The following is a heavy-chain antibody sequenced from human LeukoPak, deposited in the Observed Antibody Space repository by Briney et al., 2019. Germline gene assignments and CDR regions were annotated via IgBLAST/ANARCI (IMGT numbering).Heavy chain of an antibody. V-gene: IGHV3-23*01. CDR2: ISGSGGSA. D-gene: IGHD3-16*01. Sequence: GGSLRLSCAASGFTFSTYSMNWVRQAPGKGLEWVSGISGSGGSAYYADSVKGRFTISRDNSKNKVYLQMNSLRAEDTAVYYCAKDWGYWGQGTLVTVSS. CDR3: AKDWGY. J-gene: IGHJ4*02. CDR1: GFTFSTYS.